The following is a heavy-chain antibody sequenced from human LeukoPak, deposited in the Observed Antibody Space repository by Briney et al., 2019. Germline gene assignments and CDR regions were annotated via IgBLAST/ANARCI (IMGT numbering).Heavy chain of an antibody. J-gene: IGHJ4*02. CDR1: GFTFSSYW. CDR3: ARVSTPRYSSSAPLK. V-gene: IGHV3-7*03. CDR2: IKQDGSEK. Sequence: GGSLRLSCAASGFTFSSYWMSWVRQAPGKGLEWVANIKQDGSEKYYADSVKGRFTISRDNAKNSLYLQMNSLRAEDTAVYYCARVSTPRYSSSAPLKWGQGTLVTVSS. D-gene: IGHD6-6*01.